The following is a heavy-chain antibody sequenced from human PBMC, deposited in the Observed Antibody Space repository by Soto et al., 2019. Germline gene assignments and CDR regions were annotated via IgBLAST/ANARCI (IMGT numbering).Heavy chain of an antibody. V-gene: IGHV1-24*01. D-gene: IGHD3-3*01. CDR3: ATDFSYYDFWSGPPADN. Sequence: ASVKVSCKVSGYTLTELSMHWVRQAPGKGLEWMGGFDPEDGETIYAQKFQGRVTMTEDTSTDTAYMELSSLGSEDTAVYYCATDFSYYDFWSGPPADNWGQGTLVTVSS. J-gene: IGHJ4*02. CDR1: GYTLTELS. CDR2: FDPEDGET.